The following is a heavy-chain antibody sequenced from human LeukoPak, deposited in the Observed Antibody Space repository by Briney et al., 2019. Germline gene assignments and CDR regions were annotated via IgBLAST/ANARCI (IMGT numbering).Heavy chain of an antibody. J-gene: IGHJ4*02. CDR2: IYHSGNT. Sequence: SGTLSLTCAVSGVSISSSNWWTWVRQPPGKGLEWIGKIYHSGNTIYNLSLKSRLAVSVDKSKNQFSLRLTSVTAADTAVYYCATQGWLQSEYYFDHWGQGTLVTVSS. V-gene: IGHV4-4*02. CDR1: GVSISSSNW. D-gene: IGHD5-24*01. CDR3: ATQGWLQSEYYFDH.